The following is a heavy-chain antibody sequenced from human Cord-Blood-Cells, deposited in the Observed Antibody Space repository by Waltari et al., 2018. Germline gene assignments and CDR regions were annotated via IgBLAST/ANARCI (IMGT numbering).Heavy chain of an antibody. D-gene: IGHD1-26*01. CDR3: AADISKYSGSYYWYFDL. Sequence: QMQLVQSGPEVKKPGTSVKVSCNASGFTFTSSSVHWLRQARGQRLEWIGWSVVGSGNTNYAQKFQERVTITQDMSTSTAYMELSSLSTEDTAVYYWAADISKYSGSYYWYFDLWGRGTLVTVSS. CDR1: GFTFTSSS. J-gene: IGHJ2*01. CDR2: SVVGSGNT. V-gene: IGHV1-58*01.